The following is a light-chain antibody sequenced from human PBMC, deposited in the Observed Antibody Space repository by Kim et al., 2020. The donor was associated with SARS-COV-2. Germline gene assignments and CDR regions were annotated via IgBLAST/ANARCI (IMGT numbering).Light chain of an antibody. CDR3: QQYGRSPPLT. CDR2: GAS. V-gene: IGKV3-20*01. CDR1: QSVVSSD. J-gene: IGKJ5*01. Sequence: ETATISCRASQSVVSSDLAWYQQKPVQAPRLLIYGASTRATGIPDRFSGSGSGTDFTLIINSLESEDFAVDYCQQYGRSPPLTFGQGTRLDIK.